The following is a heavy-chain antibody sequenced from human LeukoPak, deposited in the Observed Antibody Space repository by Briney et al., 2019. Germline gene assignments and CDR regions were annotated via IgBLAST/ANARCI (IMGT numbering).Heavy chain of an antibody. CDR3: ARGATFWSGLDY. Sequence: GGSLRLSCAASGSTFSSYSMNWVRQAPGKGLEWVSYISSSSSTIYYADSVKGRFTISRDNAKNSLYLQMNSLRDEDTVVYYCARGATFWSGLDYWGQGILVTVSS. CDR2: ISSSSSTI. D-gene: IGHD3-3*01. CDR1: GSTFSSYS. V-gene: IGHV3-48*02. J-gene: IGHJ4*02.